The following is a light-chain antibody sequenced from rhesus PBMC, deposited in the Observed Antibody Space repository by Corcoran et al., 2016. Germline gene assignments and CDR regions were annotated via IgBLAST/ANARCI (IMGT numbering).Light chain of an antibody. CDR2: RAS. CDR3: QQHDNSPWT. Sequence: DIQMTQSPSSLSASVGDRVTISCRASQDISNWMAWYQQKPGKAPKLLIDRASNLETGVPSRFSGSGSGTDFILTISSRQPEDIATYYCQQHDNSPWTFGQGTKVEIQ. V-gene: IGKV1-69*01. CDR1: QDISNW. J-gene: IGKJ1*01.